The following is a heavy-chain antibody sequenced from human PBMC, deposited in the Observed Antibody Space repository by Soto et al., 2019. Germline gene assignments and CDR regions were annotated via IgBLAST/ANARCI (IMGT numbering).Heavy chain of an antibody. D-gene: IGHD6-13*01. CDR3: ARDTPPGYY. CDR1: GFTFSRHA. CDR2: IKEDGSEK. J-gene: IGHJ4*02. Sequence: PGGSLRLSCTASGFTFSRHAMTWVRQAPGKGLEWVANIKEDGSEKYYVDSVKGRFTISRDNAKNSLYLQMNSLRAEDSAVYYCARDTPPGYYWGQGIMVTVSS. V-gene: IGHV3-7*01.